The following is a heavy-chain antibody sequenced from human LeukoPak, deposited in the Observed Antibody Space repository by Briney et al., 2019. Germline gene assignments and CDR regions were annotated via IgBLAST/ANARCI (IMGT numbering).Heavy chain of an antibody. V-gene: IGHV4-39*07. CDR2: IYYSGST. CDR1: GGSISSSYYY. CDR3: AQLNCSGGSCYFDY. J-gene: IGHJ4*02. D-gene: IGHD2-15*01. Sequence: SETLSLTCTVSGGSISSSYYYWGWIRQPPGKGLEWIGSIYYSGSTYYNPSLKSRVTISVDTSKNQFSLKLSSVTATDTAVYYCAQLNCSGGSCYFDYWGQGTLVTVSS.